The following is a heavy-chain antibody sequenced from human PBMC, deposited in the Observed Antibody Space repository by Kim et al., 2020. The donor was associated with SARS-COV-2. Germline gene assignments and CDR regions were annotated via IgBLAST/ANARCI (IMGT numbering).Heavy chain of an antibody. CDR3: AKRVGGTAFDY. D-gene: IGHD1-26*01. CDR2: ISGSGDST. J-gene: IGHJ4*02. CDR1: GFTLSSYA. V-gene: IGHV3-23*01. Sequence: GGSLRLSCAASGFTLSSYAMSWVRQAPGKGLEWVSTISGSGDSTYYADSVKGRFTISRDNSKNTLFLQMNSLRAEDTAVYYCAKRVGGTAFDYWGQGTLVTVSS.